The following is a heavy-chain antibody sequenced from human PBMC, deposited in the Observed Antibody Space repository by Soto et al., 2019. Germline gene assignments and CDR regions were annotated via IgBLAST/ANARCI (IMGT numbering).Heavy chain of an antibody. CDR3: ARDLRLLEANWHYFDY. CDR1: GGSISSGGYY. Sequence: QVQLQESGPGLVKPSQTLSLTCTVSGGSISSGGYYWSWIRQHPGKGLEWIGYIYYSGSTYYNPSLKSRVTISVDTSKNQFSLKLSSVTAADTAVYYCARDLRLLEANWHYFDYWGQGTLVTVSS. D-gene: IGHD3-3*01. V-gene: IGHV4-31*03. CDR2: IYYSGST. J-gene: IGHJ4*02.